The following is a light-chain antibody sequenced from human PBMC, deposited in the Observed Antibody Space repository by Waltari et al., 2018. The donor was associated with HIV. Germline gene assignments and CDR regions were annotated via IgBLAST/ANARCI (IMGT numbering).Light chain of an antibody. V-gene: IGKV3-15*01. CDR1: QSVSTN. J-gene: IGKJ2*01. CDR2: GAS. Sequence: EIVMTQSPATLSVSPGDRATLSCRASQSVSTNLAWYQQKPGQAPRLLIYGASTRATGLPARFSGSGSGTDFTLTISSLQAEDVAVYYCQQYYSVPYTFGQGTKLEIK. CDR3: QQYYSVPYT.